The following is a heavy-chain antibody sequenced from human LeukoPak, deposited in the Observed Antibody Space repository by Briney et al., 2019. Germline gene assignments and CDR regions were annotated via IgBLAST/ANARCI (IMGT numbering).Heavy chain of an antibody. CDR1: GGSLSSYY. CDR3: ARETYGDYEVGMDV. Sequence: PSETLSLTCTVPGGSLSSYYWSWIRQPPGKGLEWMGYIYYSGSTNYNPSLKSRVTISVDTSKNQFSLKLSSVTAADTSVYYCARETYGDYEVGMDVWGKGTTVTVSS. V-gene: IGHV4-59*01. J-gene: IGHJ6*04. CDR2: IYYSGST. D-gene: IGHD4-17*01.